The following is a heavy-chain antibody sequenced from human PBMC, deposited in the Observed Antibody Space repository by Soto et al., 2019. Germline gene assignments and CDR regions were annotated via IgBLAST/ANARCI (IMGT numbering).Heavy chain of an antibody. Sequence: EVQLVESGGDLVQSGGSLRLSCAASGFTFSSYWMHWVRQAPGKGLVWVSRITTDESNTAYADSVRGRFTISRDNAKNTLFLQTNSLRAEDTAVYYCVRSWNYASGSRIDYWGQGTLVTVSS. CDR2: ITTDESNT. J-gene: IGHJ4*02. CDR1: GFTFSSYW. CDR3: VRSWNYASGSRIDY. D-gene: IGHD3-10*01. V-gene: IGHV3-74*01.